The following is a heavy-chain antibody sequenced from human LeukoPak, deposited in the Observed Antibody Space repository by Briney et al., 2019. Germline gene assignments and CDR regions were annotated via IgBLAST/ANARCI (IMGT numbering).Heavy chain of an antibody. Sequence: GASVKVSCKASGYTFTSYDINWVRQATGQGLEWMGWMNPNSGNTGYAQKFQGRVTITRNTSISTAYMELSSLRSEDTAVYYCARGRRAPYSSSWYYFDYWGQGTLVTVSS. CDR2: MNPNSGNT. CDR1: GYTFTSYD. V-gene: IGHV1-8*03. CDR3: ARGRRAPYSSSWYYFDY. D-gene: IGHD6-13*01. J-gene: IGHJ4*02.